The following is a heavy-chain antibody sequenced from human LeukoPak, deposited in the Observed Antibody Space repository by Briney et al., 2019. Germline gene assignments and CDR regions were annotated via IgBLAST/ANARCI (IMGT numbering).Heavy chain of an antibody. CDR1: GYTFTVYY. V-gene: IGHV1-2*02. D-gene: IGHD3-3*01. CDR2: INPNSGGT. J-gene: IGHJ4*02. Sequence: ASVKVSCKASGYTFTVYYMHWVRQAPGQGLEYMGWINPNSGGTNYVQKFQGRVTMTRDTSISTAYMELSRLRSDDTAVYYCARDPITIFGVVRGWDYWGQGTLVTVSS. CDR3: ARDPITIFGVVRGWDY.